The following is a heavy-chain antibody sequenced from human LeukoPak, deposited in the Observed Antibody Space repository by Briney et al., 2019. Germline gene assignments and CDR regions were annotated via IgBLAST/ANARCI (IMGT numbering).Heavy chain of an antibody. CDR3: ARRRGAIAEVIDFDY. CDR2: IYPGDSDT. Sequence: GESLQISCKGSGYSFTSYWIGWVRPMPGKGLEWMGIIYPGDSDTRYSPSFQGQVTISADKSISTAYLQWSSLKASDTAMYYCARRRGAIAEVIDFDYWGQGTLVTVSS. CDR1: GYSFTSYW. V-gene: IGHV5-51*01. D-gene: IGHD3-16*02. J-gene: IGHJ4*02.